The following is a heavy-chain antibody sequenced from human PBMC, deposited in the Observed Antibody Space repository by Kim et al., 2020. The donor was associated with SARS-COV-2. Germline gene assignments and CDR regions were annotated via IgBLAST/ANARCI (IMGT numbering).Heavy chain of an antibody. J-gene: IGHJ4*02. CDR2: VFHPAST. D-gene: IGHD3-9*01. CDR3: ARHGDVFSGYRFEE. CDR1: GSPMKNYY. V-gene: IGHV4-59*08. Sequence: SETLSLTCTVSGSPMKNYYWSWIRQPPGKGLEWVGYVFHPASTNYNPSLKGRATVSVDASKKQVSLKLKSVTAADTALYYCARHGDVFSGYRFEEWGRGTPVSVSS.